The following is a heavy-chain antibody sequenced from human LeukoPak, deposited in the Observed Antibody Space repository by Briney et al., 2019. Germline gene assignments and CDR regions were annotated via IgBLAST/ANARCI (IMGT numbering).Heavy chain of an antibody. CDR3: ARQRQGFVVGATVTWFDP. V-gene: IGHV5-51*01. CDR2: IYPDDSDT. J-gene: IGHJ5*02. CDR1: GYSFTTYW. D-gene: IGHD1-26*01. Sequence: GESLKISCKGSGYSFTTYWIGWVRQMPGKGLEWMGIIYPDDSDTRYSPSFQGQVTISADKSISTAYLQWSSLKASDTAMYYCARQRQGFVVGATVTWFDPWGQGTLVTVSS.